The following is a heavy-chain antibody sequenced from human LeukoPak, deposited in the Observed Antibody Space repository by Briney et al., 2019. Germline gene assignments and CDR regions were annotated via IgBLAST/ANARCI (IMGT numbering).Heavy chain of an antibody. D-gene: IGHD2-2*01. V-gene: IGHV4-4*02. CDR1: GDSISSNNW. J-gene: IGHJ3*01. CDR3: ARASSSFINDAFDV. Sequence: SGTLSLTCALSGDSISSNNWWNWVRQPPGKGLEWIGEIYLTGSTNYNPSLKSRGTILMDKSKNQFSLTLTSVTAADTAVYYCARASSSFINDAFDVWGHGTMVTVSS. CDR2: IYLTGST.